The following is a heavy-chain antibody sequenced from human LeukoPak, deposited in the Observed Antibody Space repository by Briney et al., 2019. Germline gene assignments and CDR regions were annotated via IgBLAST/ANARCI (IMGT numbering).Heavy chain of an antibody. CDR2: ISYDGSNK. J-gene: IGHJ4*02. CDR1: GFTFSSYG. Sequence: GGSLRLSCAASGFTFSSYGMHWVRQAPGKGLEWVAVISYDGSNKYYADSVKGRFTISRDNSKNTLYLQMNSLRAEDTAVYYCARKGRYCSGGSCYLEDYFDYWGQGTLVTVSS. V-gene: IGHV3-30*03. D-gene: IGHD2-15*01. CDR3: ARKGRYCSGGSCYLEDYFDY.